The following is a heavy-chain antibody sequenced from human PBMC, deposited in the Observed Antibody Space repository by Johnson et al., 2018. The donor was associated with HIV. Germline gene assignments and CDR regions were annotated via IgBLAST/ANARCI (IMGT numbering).Heavy chain of an antibody. CDR1: GFTFSSYA. CDR3: ARGLTIFGVVTDAFDI. J-gene: IGHJ3*02. CDR2: ISSNGGST. Sequence: VQVLESGGGLVQPGGSLRLSCAASGFTFSSYAMHWVRQAPGKGLEYVSAISSNGGSTYYANSVKGRFTISRDNSKNTLYLQMGSLRAEDMAVYYCARGLTIFGVVTDAFDIWGQGTMVTVSS. V-gene: IGHV3-64*01. D-gene: IGHD3-3*01.